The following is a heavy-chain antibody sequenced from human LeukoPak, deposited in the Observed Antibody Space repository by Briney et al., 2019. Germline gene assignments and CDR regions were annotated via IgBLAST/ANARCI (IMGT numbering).Heavy chain of an antibody. Sequence: GGSLRLSCAASGFTFSTYTMNWVRQAPGKGLEWVSSISSSSSDIYYADSVKGRFTISRDNAKNSLYLQMNCLAREDTALYYCATRGDRRGGAFDIWGQGTMVTVSS. CDR1: GFTFSTYT. CDR2: ISSSSSDI. CDR3: ATRGDRRGGAFDI. J-gene: IGHJ3*02. D-gene: IGHD3-16*01. V-gene: IGHV3-21*01.